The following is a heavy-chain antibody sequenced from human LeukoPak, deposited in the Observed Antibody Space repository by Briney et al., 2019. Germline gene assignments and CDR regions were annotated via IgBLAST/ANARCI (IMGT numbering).Heavy chain of an antibody. V-gene: IGHV5-51*01. J-gene: IGHJ4*02. D-gene: IGHD1-26*01. CDR3: ARLAQQWELLPEFDY. CDR1: GYSFTSYW. Sequence: GGSLKISCKGSGYSFTSYWIGWVRQMPGKGLEWMGIIYPGDSDTRYSPSFQGQVTISADKSISTAYLQWSSLKASDTAMYYCARLAQQWELLPEFDYWGQGTLVTVSS. CDR2: IYPGDSDT.